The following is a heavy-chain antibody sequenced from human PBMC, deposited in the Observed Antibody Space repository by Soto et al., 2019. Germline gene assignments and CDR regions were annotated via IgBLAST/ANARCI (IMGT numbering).Heavy chain of an antibody. J-gene: IGHJ6*02. V-gene: IGHV5-51*01. D-gene: IGHD3-9*01. CDR3: ARNSLTGYYNYYYSMDV. Sequence: GESLKISCKSSGYSFSSYWIAWVRLMPGKGLEWMGSIYPDNSDTKYSPSFQGQVTISADKSISAAYLQWSSLKASDTAIYYCARNSLTGYYNYYYSMDVWGQGTTVTVSS. CDR1: GYSFSSYW. CDR2: IYPDNSDT.